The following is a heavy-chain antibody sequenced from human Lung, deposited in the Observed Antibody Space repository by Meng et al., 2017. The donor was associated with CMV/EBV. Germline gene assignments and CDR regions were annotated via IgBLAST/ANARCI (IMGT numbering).Heavy chain of an antibody. Sequence: GESLKISCKGSGYMFSVYWIAWVRQMPGKDLEWVGIVYPGDSGTRYSPSLQGQVTISVDKSISTAYLQWSSLRASDTAIYYCARQGHGVPLDFWGNGTLVTVSS. CDR1: GYMFSVYW. CDR2: VYPGDSGT. D-gene: IGHD2-8*01. J-gene: IGHJ4*01. V-gene: IGHV5-51*01. CDR3: ARQGHGVPLDF.